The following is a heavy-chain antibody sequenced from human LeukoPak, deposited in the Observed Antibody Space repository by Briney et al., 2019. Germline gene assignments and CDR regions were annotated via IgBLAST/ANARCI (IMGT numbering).Heavy chain of an antibody. CDR2: IRQDGGET. CDR1: GFTFRTYW. V-gene: IGHV3-7*01. D-gene: IGHD1-26*01. J-gene: IGHJ4*02. CDR3: ARDKVVGATNLDY. Sequence: PGGSLRLSCAASGFTFRTYWMRWVRQAPGKGLEWVANIRQDGGETYYVDSVKGRFTISRDNAKNSLFLQMNSLRAEDTAVYYCARDKVVGATNLDYWGQGTLVTVSS.